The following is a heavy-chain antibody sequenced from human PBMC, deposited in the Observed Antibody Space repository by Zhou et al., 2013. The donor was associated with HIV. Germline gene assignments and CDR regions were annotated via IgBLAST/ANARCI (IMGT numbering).Heavy chain of an antibody. D-gene: IGHD5-12*01. CDR1: GGSFSGYY. CDR2: INHSGST. Sequence: QVQLQQWGAGLLKPSETLSLTCAVYGGSFSGYYWSWIRQPPGKGLEWIGEINHSGSTNYNPSLKSRVTISVDTSKNQFSLNLSSVTAADTAVYYXARGAIKWRKFDYWGQGTLVTVSS. J-gene: IGHJ4*02. CDR3: ARGAIKWRKFDY. V-gene: IGHV4-34*01.